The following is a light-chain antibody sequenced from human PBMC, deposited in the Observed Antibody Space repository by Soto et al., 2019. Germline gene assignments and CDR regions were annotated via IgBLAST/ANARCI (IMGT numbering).Light chain of an antibody. Sequence: EIVMTQSPATLSVSPGERATLSCRASQSVSNNLAWYQQKPGQTPRLLIYGASTRATGIPVRFSGSGSGTEFTLTISSLQSEDFAVYYCQQYNNWPRVTFGQGTKLEIK. CDR1: QSVSNN. CDR3: QQYNNWPRVT. V-gene: IGKV3-15*01. J-gene: IGKJ2*01. CDR2: GAS.